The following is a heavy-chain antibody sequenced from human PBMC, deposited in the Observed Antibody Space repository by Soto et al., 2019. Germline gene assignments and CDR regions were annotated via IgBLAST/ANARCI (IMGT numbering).Heavy chain of an antibody. V-gene: IGHV4-28*01. Sequence: SETLSRTCAVSVYSISSSNWWGWIRQPPGKGLEWIGYIYYSGSTYYNPSLKSRVTMSVDTSKNQFSLKLSSVTAVDTAVYYCARNQGYYDSSPFDYWGQGTLVTVSS. CDR3: ARNQGYYDSSPFDY. D-gene: IGHD3-22*01. CDR1: VYSISSSNW. CDR2: IYYSGST. J-gene: IGHJ4*02.